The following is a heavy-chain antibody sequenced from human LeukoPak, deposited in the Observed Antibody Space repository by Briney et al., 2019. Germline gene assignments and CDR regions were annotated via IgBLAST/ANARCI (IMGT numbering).Heavy chain of an antibody. V-gene: IGHV4-39*07. CDR1: GGSISSSSYY. J-gene: IGHJ3*02. CDR3: ARDRVNDSSGYYFGGDAFDI. D-gene: IGHD3-22*01. CDR2: IYYSSST. Sequence: SETLSLTCTVSGGSISSSSYYWGWIRQPPGKGLEWIGRIYYSSSTYYNPSLKSRVTISVDTSKNQFSLKLSSVTAADTAVYYCARDRVNDSSGYYFGGDAFDIWGQGTMVTVSS.